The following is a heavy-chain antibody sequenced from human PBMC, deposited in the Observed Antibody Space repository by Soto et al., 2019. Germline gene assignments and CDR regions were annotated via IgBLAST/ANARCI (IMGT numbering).Heavy chain of an antibody. CDR1: GFSLSTSGMR. D-gene: IGHD2-21*01. CDR3: ARIQGGGAYYDS. CDR2: IDWDDDK. V-gene: IGHV2-70*04. J-gene: IGHJ4*02. Sequence: GPTLVNPTQTLTLTCTFSGFSLSTSGMRVGWIRQPPGKALEWLARIDWDDDKFYSTSLKTRLAISKDTSKNQVVLTMTNMDPVDTGTYYCARIQGGGAYYDSWGQGTLVTVSS.